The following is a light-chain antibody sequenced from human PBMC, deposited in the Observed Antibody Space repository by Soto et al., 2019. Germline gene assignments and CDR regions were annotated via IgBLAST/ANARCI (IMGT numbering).Light chain of an antibody. J-gene: IGKJ4*01. V-gene: IGKV3-11*01. CDR1: EGVRNY. Sequence: EIVLTQSPATLSLSPGERATLSCRASEGVRNYLIWYQQKPGLPPRLLIYDTSTRATGIPARFSGSGSGTDYTLTISSLETEDFGVYYCQQRSSWPLTFGGGTKVEIK. CDR2: DTS. CDR3: QQRSSWPLT.